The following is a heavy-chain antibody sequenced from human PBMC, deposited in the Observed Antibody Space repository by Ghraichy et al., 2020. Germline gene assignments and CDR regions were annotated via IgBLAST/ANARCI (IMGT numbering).Heavy chain of an antibody. CDR3: ARGGAYCGGDCYRAGFDY. J-gene: IGHJ4*02. V-gene: IGHV3-64*01. Sequence: GGSLRLSCAASGFTFSSYAMHWVRQAPGKGLEYVSAISSNGGSTYYANSVKGRFTISRDNSKNTLYLQMGSLRAEDMAVYYCARGGAYCGGDCYRAGFDYWGQGTLVTVSS. CDR2: ISSNGGST. CDR1: GFTFSSYA. D-gene: IGHD2-21*02.